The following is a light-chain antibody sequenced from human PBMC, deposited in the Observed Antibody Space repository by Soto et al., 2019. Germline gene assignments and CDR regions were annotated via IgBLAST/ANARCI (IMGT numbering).Light chain of an antibody. CDR1: QSVSSSY. CDR2: GAS. V-gene: IGKV3-20*01. CDR3: QPYGSSRYT. J-gene: IGKJ2*01. Sequence: EIVLTQSPGTLSLSPGERATLSCRASQSVSSSYLAWYQQKPGQAPRLLIYGASSRATGIPDRFSSSGSGTDFTLTISILEAEDFAVYYCQPYGSSRYTFGQGTKLEIK.